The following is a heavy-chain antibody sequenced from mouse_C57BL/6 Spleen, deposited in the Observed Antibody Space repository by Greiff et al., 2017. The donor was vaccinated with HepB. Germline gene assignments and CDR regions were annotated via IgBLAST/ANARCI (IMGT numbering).Heavy chain of an antibody. Sequence: QVQLQQSGAELVKPGASVKISCKASGYAFSSYWMNWVKQRPGKGLEWIGQIYPGDGETNYNGKFKGKATLTADKSSSTAYMQLSSLTSEDSAVYFCARYSNYGHYAMDYWGQGTSVTVSS. CDR2: IYPGDGET. CDR3: ARYSNYGHYAMDY. CDR1: GYAFSSYW. V-gene: IGHV1-80*01. D-gene: IGHD2-5*01. J-gene: IGHJ4*01.